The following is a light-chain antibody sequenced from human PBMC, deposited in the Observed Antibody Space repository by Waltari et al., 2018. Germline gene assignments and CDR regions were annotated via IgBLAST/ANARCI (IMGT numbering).Light chain of an antibody. Sequence: QSALTQPASVSGPPGQSITISCAGTSSDVGAYNFVSWYHQQPDKAPTLMIYDVTYWPSGVSNRFSGSKSGNTASLTISGLQAEDEADYYCNSYTSRGTHVFGTGTKVTVL. CDR3: NSYTSRGTHV. V-gene: IGLV2-14*01. J-gene: IGLJ1*01. CDR1: SSDVGAYNF. CDR2: DVT.